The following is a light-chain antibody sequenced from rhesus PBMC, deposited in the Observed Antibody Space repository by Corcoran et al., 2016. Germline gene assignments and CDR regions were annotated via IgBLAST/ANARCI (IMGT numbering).Light chain of an antibody. CDR1: QGISKY. V-gene: IGKV1-25*01. J-gene: IGKJ1*01. Sequence: DIQMTQSPSSLSASVGDTVTITCQASQGISKYLAWYQQKPGKAPKFLIYDASTLQSGVPSRFSGSGSVTEFTLTISSLQPEDFGTYYCQQHNSYPRTFGQGTKVEIK. CDR2: DAS. CDR3: QQHNSYPRT.